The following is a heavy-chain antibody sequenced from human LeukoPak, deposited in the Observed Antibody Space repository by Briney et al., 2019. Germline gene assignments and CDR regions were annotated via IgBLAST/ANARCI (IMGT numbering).Heavy chain of an antibody. J-gene: IGHJ4*02. CDR3: ARAVPRRLDY. Sequence: SETLSLTCAVYGGSFSGYYWSWIRQPPGKGLEWIGEINHSGSTNYNPSLKSRVTISVDTSKNQFSLKLSSVTAADTAVYCCARAVPRRLDYWGQGTLVTVSS. CDR1: GGSFSGYY. V-gene: IGHV4-34*01. D-gene: IGHD3-10*02. CDR2: INHSGST.